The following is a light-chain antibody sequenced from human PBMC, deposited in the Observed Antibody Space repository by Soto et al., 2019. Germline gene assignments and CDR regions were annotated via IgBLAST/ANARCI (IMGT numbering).Light chain of an antibody. V-gene: IGKV3-20*01. J-gene: IGKJ1*01. CDR3: QQYGSSPRT. Sequence: DIVFTQSLDPLSLYPGEIATLSCRASQSVSSNLAWYQQKPGKAPRLLISDASNRATGVPARFSGSGSGTDFTLTIGRLEPEDFAIYYCQQYGSSPRTFGQGTKVDIK. CDR1: QSVSSN. CDR2: DAS.